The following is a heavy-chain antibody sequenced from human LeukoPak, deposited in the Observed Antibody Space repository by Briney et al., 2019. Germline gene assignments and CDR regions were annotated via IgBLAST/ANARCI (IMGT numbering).Heavy chain of an antibody. CDR3: AKAPRGYCSGGSCYSGYYYYYMDV. V-gene: IGHV4-30-4*08. CDR1: GGSISSSSYY. Sequence: PSETLSLTCTVSGGSISSSSYYWGWIRQPPGKGLEWIGYIYYSGSTYYNPSLKSRVTIPVDTSKNQFSLKLSSVTAADTAVYYCAKAPRGYCSGGSCYSGYYYYYMDVWGKGTTVTVSS. D-gene: IGHD2-15*01. CDR2: IYYSGST. J-gene: IGHJ6*03.